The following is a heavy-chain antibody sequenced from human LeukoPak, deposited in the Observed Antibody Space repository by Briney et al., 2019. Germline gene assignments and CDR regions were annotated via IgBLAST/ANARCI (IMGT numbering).Heavy chain of an antibody. V-gene: IGHV3-30-3*01. D-gene: IGHD6-19*01. J-gene: IGHJ6*02. CDR2: ISYDGSNK. Sequence: GGSLRLSCAASGFTFSSYAMHWVRQAPGKGLEWVAVISYDGSNKYYADSVKGRFTISRDNSKNTLYLQMNSLRAEDTAVYYCARVEQWLVRGDYYYGMDVWGQGTTVTVSS. CDR3: ARVEQWLVRGDYYYGMDV. CDR1: GFTFSSYA.